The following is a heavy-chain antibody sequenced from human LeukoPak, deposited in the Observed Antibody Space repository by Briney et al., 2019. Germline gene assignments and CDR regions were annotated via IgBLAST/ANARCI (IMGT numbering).Heavy chain of an antibody. V-gene: IGHV3-23*01. CDR2: ISGSGGST. D-gene: IGHD6-19*01. CDR3: AKMAPPQWLVLRYFDY. Sequence: PGGSLRLSCAASGFTFSSYAMSWVRQAPGKGLEWISAISGSGGSTYYADSVKGRFTISRDNSKNTLYLQMNSLRAEDTAVYYCAKMAPPQWLVLRYFDYWGQGTLVTVSS. CDR1: GFTFSSYA. J-gene: IGHJ4*02.